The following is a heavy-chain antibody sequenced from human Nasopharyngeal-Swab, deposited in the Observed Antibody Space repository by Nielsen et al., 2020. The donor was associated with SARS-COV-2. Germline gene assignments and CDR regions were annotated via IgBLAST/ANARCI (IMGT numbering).Heavy chain of an antibody. CDR3: ARDPRVYYYDRSTSWYFDL. J-gene: IGHJ2*01. V-gene: IGHV4-59*01. D-gene: IGHD3-22*01. Sequence: SETLSPTCTVPGSSISSYYWSWIRQPPGKGLEWIRYIHYIGSTNYNPSLKSRVTISVDTSKNPFSLKLSSVTAADTAGYYCARDPRVYYYDRSTSWYFDLWGRGTLVTVSS. CDR2: IHYIGST. CDR1: GSSISSYY.